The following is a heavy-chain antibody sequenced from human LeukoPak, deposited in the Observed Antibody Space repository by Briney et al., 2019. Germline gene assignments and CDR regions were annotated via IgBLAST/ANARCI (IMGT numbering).Heavy chain of an antibody. D-gene: IGHD3-22*01. V-gene: IGHV5-51*01. Sequence: GESLKISCKGSGYSFTSYWIGWARQMPGKGLEWMGIIYPGDSDTRYSPSFQGQVTISADKSISTAYLQWSSLKASDTAMYYCARVSYYYDSSGYHHFDYWGQGTLVTVSS. J-gene: IGHJ4*02. CDR3: ARVSYYYDSSGYHHFDY. CDR2: IYPGDSDT. CDR1: GYSFTSYW.